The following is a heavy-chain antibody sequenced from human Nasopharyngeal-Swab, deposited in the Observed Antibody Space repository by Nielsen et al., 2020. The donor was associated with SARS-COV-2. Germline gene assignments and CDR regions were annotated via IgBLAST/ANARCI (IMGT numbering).Heavy chain of an antibody. CDR2: IGRYNGNT. Sequence: ASVKVSCKASGYTFTSYGISWVRQAPGQGLEWMGWIGRYNGNTTYAQKIQGRVTMTTDTSTSTAYMELRSLRSDDTAVYYCARDQDIVLGNSRGWFDPWGQGTLVTVSS. J-gene: IGHJ5*02. V-gene: IGHV1-18*04. D-gene: IGHD2-8*01. CDR1: GYTFTSYG. CDR3: ARDQDIVLGNSRGWFDP.